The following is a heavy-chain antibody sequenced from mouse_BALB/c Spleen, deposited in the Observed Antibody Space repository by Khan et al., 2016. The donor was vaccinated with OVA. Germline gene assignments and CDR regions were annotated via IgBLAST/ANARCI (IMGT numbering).Heavy chain of an antibody. CDR2: INTYTGEP. CDR1: GYTLTNYG. D-gene: IGHD2-1*01. Sequence: QIQLVQSGPELKKPGETVKISCKASGYTLTNYGMNWVQQAPGKGLKWMGWINTYTGEPTYAEDFKGRIAFSLETSASTAYLQINNLKNEDKATYICRRSNGNYWFAYWGQGTLVTVSA. V-gene: IGHV9-1*02. J-gene: IGHJ3*01. CDR3: RRSNGNYWFAY.